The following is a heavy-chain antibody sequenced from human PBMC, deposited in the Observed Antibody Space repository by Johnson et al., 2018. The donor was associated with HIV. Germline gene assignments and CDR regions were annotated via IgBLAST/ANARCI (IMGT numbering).Heavy chain of an antibody. V-gene: IGHV3-30*04. CDR3: ARVLGDYAYHI. J-gene: IGHJ3*02. CDR2: MSYDGSNK. D-gene: IGHD4-17*01. Sequence: QVQLVESGGGVVRPGKSLRLSCAASGFTFNNYAMHWVRQAPGKGLEWVAVMSYDGSNKYYADSVKGRFTISRDNAKNSLYLQMNSLRVEDTAVYYCARVLGDYAYHIWGQGTMVTVSS. CDR1: GFTFNNYA.